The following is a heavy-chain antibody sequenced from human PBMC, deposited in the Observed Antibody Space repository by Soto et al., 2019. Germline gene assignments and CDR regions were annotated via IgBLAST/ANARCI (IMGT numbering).Heavy chain of an antibody. CDR1: GFTVSSNY. J-gene: IGHJ4*02. V-gene: IGHV3-66*01. CDR3: ARGGRTTVNPFDF. D-gene: IGHD4-17*01. Sequence: EVQLAESGGGLVQPGGSLRLSCAASGFTVSSNYMSWVRQAPGKGLAWVSLIYSGGSTYYADSVKGRFTISRDISKHTLYLQMNSLRAEDTAVYYCARGGRTTVNPFDFWGQGTLVTVSS. CDR2: IYSGGST.